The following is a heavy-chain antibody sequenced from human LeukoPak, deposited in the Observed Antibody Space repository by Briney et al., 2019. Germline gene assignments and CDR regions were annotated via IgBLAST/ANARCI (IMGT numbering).Heavy chain of an antibody. D-gene: IGHD5-18*01. CDR1: GFTFSGYT. V-gene: IGHV3-23*01. Sequence: GGSLRLSCEASGFTFSGYTMNWVRQAPGKGLERVSAISGSGGSTYYADSVKGRFTISRDNSKNTLYLQMNSLGAEDTAVYYCAHARGYSYGNFDYWGQGTLVTVSS. CDR2: ISGSGGST. J-gene: IGHJ4*02. CDR3: AHARGYSYGNFDY.